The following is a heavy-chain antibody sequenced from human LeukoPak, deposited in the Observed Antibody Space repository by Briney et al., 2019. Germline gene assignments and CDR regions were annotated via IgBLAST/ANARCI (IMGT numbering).Heavy chain of an antibody. J-gene: IGHJ4*02. V-gene: IGHV3-53*01. CDR2: IYSGGST. CDR3: ARVNYDFWSGYYRDFDY. Sequence: GGSLRLSCAASGFTVSSNYMSWVRQAPGKGLEWVSVIYSGGSTYYADSVKGRFTISRDNSKNTLYLQMNSLRAEDTAVYYCARVNYDFWSGYYRDFDYWGQGTLVTVSS. CDR1: GFTVSSNY. D-gene: IGHD3-3*01.